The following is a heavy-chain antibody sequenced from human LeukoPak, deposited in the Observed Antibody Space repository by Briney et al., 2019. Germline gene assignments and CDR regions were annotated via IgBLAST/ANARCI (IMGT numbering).Heavy chain of an antibody. Sequence: GGSLRLSCAASGITVSANYWNWVRQAPGKGLEWVSVISSGGSTSYADSVKGRFTISRDNSKNTLYLQMNSLRAEDTAVYYCARGRYNYGISFYFHYWGQGTLVTVSS. CDR3: ARGRYNYGISFYFHY. V-gene: IGHV3-66*01. J-gene: IGHJ4*02. D-gene: IGHD5-18*01. CDR2: ISSGGST. CDR1: GITVSANY.